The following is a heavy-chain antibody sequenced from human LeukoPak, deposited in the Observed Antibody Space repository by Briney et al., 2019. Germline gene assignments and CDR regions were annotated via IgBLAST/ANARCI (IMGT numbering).Heavy chain of an antibody. Sequence: ASVKVSCKASGYTFTSYAMNWVRQAPGQRLEWMGWINAGNGNTKYSQKFQGRVTITRDTSASTAYMELSNLRSEDTAVYYCAREESYDSSGYYPFDYWGQGTLVTVSS. CDR2: INAGNGNT. J-gene: IGHJ4*02. CDR3: AREESYDSSGYYPFDY. D-gene: IGHD3-22*01. V-gene: IGHV1-3*01. CDR1: GYTFTSYA.